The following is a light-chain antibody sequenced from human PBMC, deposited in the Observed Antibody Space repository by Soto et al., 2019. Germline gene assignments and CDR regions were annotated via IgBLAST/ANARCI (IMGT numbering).Light chain of an antibody. V-gene: IGKV3-20*01. J-gene: IGKJ1*01. CDR3: QQYASSPT. CDR1: QSVTNSY. CDR2: GAS. Sequence: EIVLTQSPGTLSLSPGERATLSCRASQSVTNSYVAWYQQQLGQAPRLLIYGASIRATGIPDGFSGSGSGTDFTLTISGLEPEDSAVFYCQQYASSPTFGQGTKVDI.